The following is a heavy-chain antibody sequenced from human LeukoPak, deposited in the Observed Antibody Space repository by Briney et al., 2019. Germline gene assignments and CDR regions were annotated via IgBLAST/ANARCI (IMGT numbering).Heavy chain of an antibody. CDR3: ARDRDSSGYFDY. CDR1: GFTFSSYV. D-gene: IGHD3-22*01. Sequence: GVLRLSCAASGFTFSSYVMHWVRQAPGKGLEWVAIISYDGSNEYYADSVKGRFTISRDNSKNTLYLQMNSLRAEDTAVYYCARDRDSSGYFDYWGQGTLVTVSS. J-gene: IGHJ4*02. V-gene: IGHV3-30*04. CDR2: ISYDGSNE.